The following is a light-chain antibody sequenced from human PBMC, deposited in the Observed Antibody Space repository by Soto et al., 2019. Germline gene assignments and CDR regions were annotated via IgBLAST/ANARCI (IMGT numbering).Light chain of an antibody. CDR3: QQYGRSPYT. CDR2: GAS. J-gene: IGKJ2*01. V-gene: IGKV3-20*01. CDR1: QSVSSNY. Sequence: EIVLTQSPGTLSLSPGERATLSCRASQSVSSNYLAWYQQNPGQAPRLLIYGASSRATGIPDRFSGSGSGTDFTLSISRLEPEDFAVYYCQQYGRSPYTFGQGTKLEIK.